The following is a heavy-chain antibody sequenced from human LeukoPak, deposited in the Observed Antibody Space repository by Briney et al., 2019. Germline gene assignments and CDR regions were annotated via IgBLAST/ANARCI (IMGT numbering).Heavy chain of an antibody. D-gene: IGHD6-13*01. V-gene: IGHV4-34*01. CDR2: INHSGST. J-gene: IGHJ5*02. CDR1: GGSFSGYY. Sequence: SETLSLTCAVYGGSFSGYYWSWIRQPPGKGLEWIGEINHSGSTNYNPSLKSRVTISVDTSKNQFSLKLSSVTAADTAVYYCARGIGTRYRSSWLPFDPWGQGTLVTVSS. CDR3: ARGIGTRYRSSWLPFDP.